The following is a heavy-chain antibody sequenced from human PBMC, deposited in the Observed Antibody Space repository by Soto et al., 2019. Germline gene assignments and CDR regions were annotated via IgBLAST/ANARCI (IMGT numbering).Heavy chain of an antibody. J-gene: IGHJ6*04. CDR3: ARRYYDILTGPAGFFDV. CDR1: GFTFSSYS. V-gene: IGHV3-21*01. Sequence: EVQLVESGGGLVKPGGSLRLSCAASGFTFSSYSRNWVRQAPGKGLEWVSSISSSSSYIYYADSVKGRFTISRDNAKNSLYLQMNSLRAEDTAVYYCARRYYDILTGPAGFFDVWGKGTTVTVSS. CDR2: ISSSSSYI. D-gene: IGHD3-9*01.